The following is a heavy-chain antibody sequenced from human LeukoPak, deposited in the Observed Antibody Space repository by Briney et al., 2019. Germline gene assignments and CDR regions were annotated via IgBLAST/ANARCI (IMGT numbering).Heavy chain of an antibody. CDR2: ISGSGGST. J-gene: IGHJ4*01. CDR3: ARGVDIVATIINFDY. V-gene: IGHV3-23*01. Sequence: PGGSLRLSCAGSGFTFSSYAMSWVRQAPGKGLEWVSTISGSGGSTYYADSVKDRFTISRDNSKNTLYLQMNSLRAEDTAVYYCARGVDIVATIINFDYWGHGTPVTVSS. CDR1: GFTFSSYA. D-gene: IGHD5-12*01.